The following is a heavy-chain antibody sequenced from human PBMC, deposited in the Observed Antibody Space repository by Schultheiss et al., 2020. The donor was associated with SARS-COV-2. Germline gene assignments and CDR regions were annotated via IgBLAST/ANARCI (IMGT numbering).Heavy chain of an antibody. V-gene: IGHV4-4*02. Sequence: SETLSLTCTVSGGSISSSNWWSWVRQPPGKGLEWIGEIYHSGSTNYNPSLKSRVTISVDTSKNQFSLKLSSVTAADTAVYYCAKAMGDYGDYLNYWGQGTLVTVSS. D-gene: IGHD4-17*01. CDR1: GGSISSSNW. J-gene: IGHJ4*02. CDR2: IYHSGST. CDR3: AKAMGDYGDYLNY.